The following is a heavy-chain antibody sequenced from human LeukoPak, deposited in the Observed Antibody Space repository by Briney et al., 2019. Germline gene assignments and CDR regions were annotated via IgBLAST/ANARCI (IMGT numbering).Heavy chain of an antibody. V-gene: IGHV1-69*13. CDR1: GGTFSSYA. D-gene: IGHD3-10*01. Sequence: GASVKVSCKASGGTFSSYAISWVRQAPGQGLEWMGGIIPIFGTANYAQKFQGRVTITADESTSTAYMELSSLRSEDTAVYYCARDRGYGSGSYSDYWGQGTLVTVPS. CDR2: IIPIFGTA. J-gene: IGHJ4*02. CDR3: ARDRGYGSGSYSDY.